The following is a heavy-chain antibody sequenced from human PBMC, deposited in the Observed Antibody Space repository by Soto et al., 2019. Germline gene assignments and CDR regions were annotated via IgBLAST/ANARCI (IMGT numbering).Heavy chain of an antibody. CDR1: GFTFSSYA. Sequence: EVQLLESGGGLVQPGGSLRLSCAASGFTFSSYAMNWVRQAQGKGLEWVSAISASGSGTYYADSVKGRFTISRDNSKNTLYLQMNSLRAEDTAVYSCANGVNRDTSGPFDIWGQGTMVTVSS. J-gene: IGHJ3*02. CDR3: ANGVNRDTSGPFDI. D-gene: IGHD3-22*01. V-gene: IGHV3-23*01. CDR2: ISASGSGT.